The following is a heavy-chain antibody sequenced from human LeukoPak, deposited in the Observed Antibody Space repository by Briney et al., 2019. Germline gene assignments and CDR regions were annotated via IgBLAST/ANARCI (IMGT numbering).Heavy chain of an antibody. V-gene: IGHV4-61*02. J-gene: IGHJ6*03. CDR1: GASISSGSNS. D-gene: IGHD1-26*01. Sequence: SETLSLTCTVSGASISSGSNSWGWIRQPAGKGLEWIGRINTSGTTNYNPSLKSRVTMSIDTSKNQFSLKLSSVTAADTAVYYCARGVGAYYMDVWGKGTTVTISS. CDR3: ARGVGAYYMDV. CDR2: INTSGTT.